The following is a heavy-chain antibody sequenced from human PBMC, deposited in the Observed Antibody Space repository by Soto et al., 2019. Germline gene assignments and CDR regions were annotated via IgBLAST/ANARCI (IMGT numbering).Heavy chain of an antibody. V-gene: IGHV3-23*01. Sequence: HPGGSLRLSCAASGFTFSSYAMSWVRQAPGKGLEWVSAISGSGGSTYYADSVKGRFTISRDNSKNTLYLQMNSLRAEDTAVYYCANAPLDLAVAGTRAGYFDYWGQGTLVTVSS. CDR3: ANAPLDLAVAGTRAGYFDY. J-gene: IGHJ4*02. CDR1: GFTFSSYA. CDR2: ISGSGGST. D-gene: IGHD6-19*01.